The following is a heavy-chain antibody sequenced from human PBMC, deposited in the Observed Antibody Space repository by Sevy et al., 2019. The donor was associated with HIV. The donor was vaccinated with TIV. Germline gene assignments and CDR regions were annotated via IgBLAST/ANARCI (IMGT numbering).Heavy chain of an antibody. J-gene: IGHJ6*02. V-gene: IGHV3-30-3*01. CDR3: ARPRANYVDHYFFYAMDV. CDR2: ISYDGSDK. D-gene: IGHD4-17*01. Sequence: VGSLRLSCVASGFAFSNYYAMHWVRQAPGKGLEWVALISYDGSDKYYADSVKGRFTISRDNFKNTLFLQMNSLTTEDTAVYYCARPRANYVDHYFFYAMDVWGQGTTVTVSS. CDR1: GFAFSNYYA.